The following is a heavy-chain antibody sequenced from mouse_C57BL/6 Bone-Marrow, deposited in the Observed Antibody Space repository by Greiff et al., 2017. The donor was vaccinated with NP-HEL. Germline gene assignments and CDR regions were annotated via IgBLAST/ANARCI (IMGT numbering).Heavy chain of an antibody. CDR2: VYPYNGGT. D-gene: IGHD1-1*01. CDR3: ARSGYYGSSHWYFDV. J-gene: IGHJ1*03. Sequence: EVQLQQSGPVLVKPGPSVKISCKASGFTFTDYYMHWVKQSPGQSLEWIGLVYPYNGGTSYNQKFKGKATLTVDTSSSTAYMELSSLTSEDSAVYYCARSGYYGSSHWYFDVWGTGTTVTVSS. CDR1: GFTFTDYY. V-gene: IGHV1-36*01.